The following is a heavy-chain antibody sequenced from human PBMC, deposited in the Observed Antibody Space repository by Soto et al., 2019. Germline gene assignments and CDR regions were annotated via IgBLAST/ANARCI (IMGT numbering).Heavy chain of an antibody. Sequence: SETLSLTCTVSGGSTGRYSWSWVRETPGKGLEWIGYISYNGKTNSNPSLKSRVTIGLDTSRNQFFLKLGSVTAADTAVYYCARDSGRMYYDTWSGYDYGMDVWGQGTTVTVSS. CDR3: ARDSGRMYYDTWSGYDYGMDV. V-gene: IGHV4-59*01. CDR2: ISYNGKT. CDR1: GGSTGRYS. D-gene: IGHD3-3*01. J-gene: IGHJ6*02.